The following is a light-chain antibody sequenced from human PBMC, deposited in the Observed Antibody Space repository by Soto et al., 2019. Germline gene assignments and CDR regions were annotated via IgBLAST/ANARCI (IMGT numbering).Light chain of an antibody. CDR2: GAS. CDR3: QQYHYWPIT. V-gene: IGKV3-15*01. CDR1: RSFASSY. J-gene: IGKJ5*01. Sequence: EIVLTQSPATLSLSPGERATLSCRASRSFASSYLAWYQHKPGQAPRLILYGASTRATGFPARFSASGSGTEFTLTISSLQSEDFAVYLCQQYHYWPITFGQGTRLEIK.